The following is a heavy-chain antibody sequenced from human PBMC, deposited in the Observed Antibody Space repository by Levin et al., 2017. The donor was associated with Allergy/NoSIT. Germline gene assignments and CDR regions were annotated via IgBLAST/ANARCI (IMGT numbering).Heavy chain of an antibody. CDR3: ARDVLVDTTFPGGRKVLRFYGLDV. Sequence: PVASVKVSCNASGFKFIYYTMYWVRQAPGKGLECVAVMSYDGVNQYYAESVKGRFTVSRDTSKNTLYLQMDSLRLDDTAVYYCARDVLVDTTFPGGRKVLRFYGLDVWGQGTTVTVSS. V-gene: IGHV3-30*03. CDR1: GFKFIYYT. J-gene: IGHJ6*02. D-gene: IGHD5-18*01. CDR2: MSYDGVNQ.